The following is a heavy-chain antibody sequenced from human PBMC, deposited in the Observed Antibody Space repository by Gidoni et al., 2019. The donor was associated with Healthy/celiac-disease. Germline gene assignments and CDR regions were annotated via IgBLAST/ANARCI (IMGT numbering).Heavy chain of an antibody. D-gene: IGHD6-13*01. V-gene: IGHV4-34*01. CDR2: INHSGST. Sequence: QVQLQQWGAGLLKPSETLSLTCAVYGGSFSGYYWSWIRQPPGKGLEWIGEINHSGSTNYNPSLKSRVTISVDTSKNQFSLKLSSVTAADTAVYYCAKGKYSSGWYPRWFDPWGQGTLVTVSS. J-gene: IGHJ5*02. CDR3: AKGKYSSGWYPRWFDP. CDR1: GGSFSGYY.